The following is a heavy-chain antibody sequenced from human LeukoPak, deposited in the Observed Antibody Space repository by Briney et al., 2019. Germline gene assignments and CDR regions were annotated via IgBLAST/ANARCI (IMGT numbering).Heavy chain of an antibody. CDR3: ARVGGWGSYYKSGGIDY. V-gene: IGHV4-34*01. CDR1: GGSFSGYY. Sequence: SETLSLTCAVYGGSFSGYYWSWIRQPPGKGLEWIGEINHSGSTNYNPSLKSRVTISVDTSKNQFSLKLSSVTAADTVVYYCARVGGWGSYYKSGGIDYWAREPWSPSPQ. J-gene: IGHJ4*02. CDR2: INHSGST. D-gene: IGHD3-10*01.